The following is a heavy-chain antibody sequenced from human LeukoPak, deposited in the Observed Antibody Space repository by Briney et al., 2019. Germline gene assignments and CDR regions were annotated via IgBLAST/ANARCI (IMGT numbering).Heavy chain of an antibody. CDR3: ARNRDGYNSFDY. J-gene: IGHJ4*02. V-gene: IGHV4-31*11. CDR2: IYYSGSS. CDR1: GGSINNGGYY. D-gene: IGHD5-24*01. Sequence: PSETLSLTCAVSGGSINNGGYYWSWIRQHPGKGLEWIGYIYYSGSSYYNPSLRSRVTISVDTSKNHFSLKLSSVTAADTAVYYCARNRDGYNSFDYWGQGTLVTVSS.